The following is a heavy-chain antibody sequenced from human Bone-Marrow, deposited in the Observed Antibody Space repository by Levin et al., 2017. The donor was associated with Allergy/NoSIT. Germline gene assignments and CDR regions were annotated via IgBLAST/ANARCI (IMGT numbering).Heavy chain of an antibody. V-gene: IGHV3-23*01. D-gene: IGHD6-19*01. Sequence: GESLKISCAASGFTFSNYAMNWVRQAPGKGLEWVSSIGNSGGNTYYADSVKGRFTISRDNSKDTLYLQMNSLRAEDTAVYYCAKDRDKYGWDFDYWGRGTLVTVSS. CDR3: AKDRDKYGWDFDY. J-gene: IGHJ4*02. CDR2: IGNSGGNT. CDR1: GFTFSNYA.